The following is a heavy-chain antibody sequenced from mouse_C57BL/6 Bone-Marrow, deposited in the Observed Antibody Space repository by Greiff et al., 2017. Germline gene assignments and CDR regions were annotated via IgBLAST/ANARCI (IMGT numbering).Heavy chain of an antibody. CDR1: GYTFTSYW. CDR3: TLALNWDSYFDY. D-gene: IGHD4-1*02. V-gene: IGHV1-5*01. CDR2: IYPGNSDT. J-gene: IGHJ2*01. Sequence: EVQLQQSGTVLARPGASVKMSCKTSGYTFTSYWMHWVKQRPGQGLEWIGAIYPGNSDTSYNQKFKGKAKLTAVTSASTAYMELSSLTNEDSAVYYCTLALNWDSYFDYWGQGTTLTVSS.